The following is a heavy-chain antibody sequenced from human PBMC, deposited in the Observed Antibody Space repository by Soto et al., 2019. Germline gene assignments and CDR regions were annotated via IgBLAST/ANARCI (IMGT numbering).Heavy chain of an antibody. CDR1: GFTFSSYG. V-gene: IGHV3-30*18. D-gene: IGHD3-10*01. CDR3: VKDWGVRHTHYYYGMDV. CDR2: ISYDGSEK. J-gene: IGHJ6*02. Sequence: GGSLRLSCAASGFTFSSYGMHWVRQAPGKGLEWVALISYDGSEKYYADSVKGRLTISRDNSKNTLNLQMNSLRAEDTAVYYCVKDWGVRHTHYYYGMDVWGQGTTVTVSS.